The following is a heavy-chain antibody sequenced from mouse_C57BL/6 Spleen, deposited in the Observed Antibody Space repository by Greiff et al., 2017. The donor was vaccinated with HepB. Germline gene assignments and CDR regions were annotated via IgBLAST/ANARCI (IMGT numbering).Heavy chain of an antibody. J-gene: IGHJ2*01. Sequence: QVQLQQPGAELVMPGASVKLSCKASGYTFTSYWMHWVKQRPGQGLEWIGEIDPSDSYTNYNQKFKGKSTLTVDKSSSTAYMQLSSLTSEDSAVYYCARSHDYDEDYFDYWGQGTTLTVSS. D-gene: IGHD2-4*01. CDR1: GYTFTSYW. CDR3: ARSHDYDEDYFDY. V-gene: IGHV1-69*01. CDR2: IDPSDSYT.